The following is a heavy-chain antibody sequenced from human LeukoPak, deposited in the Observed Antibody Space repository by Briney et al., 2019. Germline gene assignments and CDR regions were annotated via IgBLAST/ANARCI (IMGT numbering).Heavy chain of an antibody. D-gene: IGHD3-3*01. CDR3: ATNFWSGYWDAFDI. CDR1: GYSFTAYW. J-gene: IGHJ3*02. CDR2: IDPSDSYT. V-gene: IGHV5-10-1*01. Sequence: GQSLRSSCKGAGYSFTAYWITWVRQMPGKGLEWMGRIDPSDSYTDYSPSFQGHVTISADKSISTAYLQWSSLKASDTAMYYCATNFWSGYWDAFDIWGQGTMVIVSS.